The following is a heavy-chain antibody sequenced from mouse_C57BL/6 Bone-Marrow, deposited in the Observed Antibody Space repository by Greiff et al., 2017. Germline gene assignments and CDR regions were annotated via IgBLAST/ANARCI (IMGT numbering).Heavy chain of an antibody. J-gene: IGHJ1*03. CDR1: GYSITSGYY. Sequence: EVKLMESGPGLVKPSQSLSLTCSVTGYSITSGYYWSWLRQFPGNLLSWLGYISYDGSNHYNPSLTNRFSITRDTEKNQSLLKLKSVTTEDTATKYCASERRVYWYFDVWGTGTTVTVSS. CDR3: ASERRVYWYFDV. V-gene: IGHV3-6*01. D-gene: IGHD2-12*01. CDR2: ISYDGSN.